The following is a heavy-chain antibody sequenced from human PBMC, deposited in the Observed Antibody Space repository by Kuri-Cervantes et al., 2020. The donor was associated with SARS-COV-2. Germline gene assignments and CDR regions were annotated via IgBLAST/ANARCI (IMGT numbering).Heavy chain of an antibody. Sequence: SETLSLTCTVSGGSISSSSYYWGWIRQPPGKGLVWIGSIYYSGSTYYNPSVKIRVTISVDTSKNQFSLKLSSVTAADTAVYYCATSGYYDFWSGYYFDYWGQGTLVTVSS. J-gene: IGHJ4*02. D-gene: IGHD3-3*01. V-gene: IGHV4-39*01. CDR1: GGSISSSSYY. CDR2: IYYSGST. CDR3: ATSGYYDFWSGYYFDY.